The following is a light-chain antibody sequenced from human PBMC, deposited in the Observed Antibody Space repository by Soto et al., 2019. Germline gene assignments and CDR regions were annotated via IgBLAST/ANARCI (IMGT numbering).Light chain of an antibody. V-gene: IGLV1-44*01. J-gene: IGLJ1*01. CDR2: SNN. CDR1: SSNIGSNT. CDR3: AAWDDSLNGFYV. Sequence: QSALTQPPSASGTPGQRVTISCSGSSSNIGSNTVNWYQQLPGTAPKLLIYSNNQRPSGVPDRFSGPKSGTSAFLAISGLQSEDEADYYCAAWDDSLNGFYVFGTGTKVTVL.